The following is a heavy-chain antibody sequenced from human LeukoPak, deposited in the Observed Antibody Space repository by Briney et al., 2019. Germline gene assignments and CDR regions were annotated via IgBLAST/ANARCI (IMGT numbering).Heavy chain of an antibody. CDR1: GFTFTNYA. Sequence: PGGSLRLSCAASGFTFTNYAMNWVRQAPGKGLYWVSIISGSGANTYSAGSVKGRFTISRDNSKNTLYLQMNSLRAEDTAVYFCAKGREEAAAGHFDFWGRGTLVTVSS. D-gene: IGHD6-13*01. CDR2: ISGSGANT. V-gene: IGHV3-23*01. CDR3: AKGREEAAAGHFDF. J-gene: IGHJ4*02.